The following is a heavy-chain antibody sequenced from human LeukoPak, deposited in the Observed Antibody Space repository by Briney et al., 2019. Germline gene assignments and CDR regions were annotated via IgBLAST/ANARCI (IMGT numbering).Heavy chain of an antibody. J-gene: IGHJ4*02. V-gene: IGHV4-59*01. D-gene: IGHD5-18*01. CDR2: IYYSGST. CDR1: GGSISSYY. Sequence: SETLSLTCTVSGGSISSYYWSWIRQPPGKGLEWSGYIYYSGSTNYNPSLKSRVTISVDTSKNQFSLKLSSVTAADTAVYYCARTLRGYSYGPFDYWGQGTLVTVSS. CDR3: ARTLRGYSYGPFDY.